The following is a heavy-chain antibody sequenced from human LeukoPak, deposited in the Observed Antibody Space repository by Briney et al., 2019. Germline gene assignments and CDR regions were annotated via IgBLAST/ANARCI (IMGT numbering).Heavy chain of an antibody. V-gene: IGHV4-4*09. D-gene: IGHD3-22*01. CDR2: INTSGST. Sequence: PSETLSLTCTVSGDSLTDYYWNWIRQPPGKGLEWIGYINTSGSTNYNPSLRGRVTMSVDASMNHFSLKLSSVTAADTAVYYCARGPFTVYYYDSSGYPRYYYYGMDVWGQGTTVTVSS. CDR1: GDSLTDYY. CDR3: ARGPFTVYYYDSSGYPRYYYYGMDV. J-gene: IGHJ6*02.